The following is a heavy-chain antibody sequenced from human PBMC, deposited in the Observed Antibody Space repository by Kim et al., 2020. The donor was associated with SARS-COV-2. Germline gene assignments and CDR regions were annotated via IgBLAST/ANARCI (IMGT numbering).Heavy chain of an antibody. V-gene: IGHV4-59*01. CDR3: ARVPQRNYYFYYYMDV. D-gene: IGHD4-4*01. Sequence: PSLGSRVTISVDTSKNQFSLTLTSVTAADSAVYYCARVPQRNYYFYYYMDVWGEGTTVAVSS. J-gene: IGHJ6*03.